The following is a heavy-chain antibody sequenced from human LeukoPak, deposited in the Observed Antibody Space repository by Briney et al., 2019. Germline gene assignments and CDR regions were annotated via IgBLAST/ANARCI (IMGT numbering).Heavy chain of an antibody. CDR2: ISGDGGST. D-gene: IGHD6-6*01. Sequence: PGGSLRLSCAASGFTFDDYAMHWVRQAPGKGLEWVSLISGDGGSTYYADSVKGRFTISRDNSKNSLYLQMNSLRTEDTALYYCAKDEGPSIGSKIFDYWGQGTLVTVSS. CDR3: AKDEGPSIGSKIFDY. CDR1: GFTFDDYA. V-gene: IGHV3-43*02. J-gene: IGHJ4*02.